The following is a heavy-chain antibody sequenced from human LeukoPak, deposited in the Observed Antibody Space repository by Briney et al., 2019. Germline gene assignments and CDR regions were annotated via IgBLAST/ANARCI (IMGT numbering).Heavy chain of an antibody. Sequence: ASVKVSCKASGYTFTSYAMNWVRQAPGQGLEWMGIINPSGGSTSYAQKFQGRVTMTRDMSTSTVYMELSSLRSEDTAVYYCARAHYGSGSYYPRSDYWGQGTLVTVSS. D-gene: IGHD3-10*01. J-gene: IGHJ4*02. V-gene: IGHV1-46*01. CDR3: ARAHYGSGSYYPRSDY. CDR2: INPSGGST. CDR1: GYTFTSYA.